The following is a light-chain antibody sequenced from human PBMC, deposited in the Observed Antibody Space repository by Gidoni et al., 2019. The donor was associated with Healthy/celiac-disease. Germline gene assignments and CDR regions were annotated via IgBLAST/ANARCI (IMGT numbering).Light chain of an antibody. J-gene: IGKJ5*01. CDR3: QQYDNLPIT. V-gene: IGKV1-33*01. Sequence: DIQMTQSPSSLSASVGARVTITFQASQDLSNYLNWYQQKPGKAPKLLIYDASNLETGVPSRFSGSGSGTDFTFTISSLQPEDIATYYCQQYDNLPITFGQGTRLEIK. CDR2: DAS. CDR1: QDLSNY.